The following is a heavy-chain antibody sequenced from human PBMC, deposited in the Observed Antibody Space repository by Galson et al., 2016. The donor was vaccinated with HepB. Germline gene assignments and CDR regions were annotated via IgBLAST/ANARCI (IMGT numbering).Heavy chain of an antibody. CDR3: TRVSGYTSLS. D-gene: IGHD5-12*01. V-gene: IGHV3-49*03. Sequence: SLRLSCAGSGFTFGDYSVGWFRQAPGKGLEWVGFIRSKAFGETLDYAASVKGRFSISRDDSKEVAFLQMNGLKREDTGSYYCTRVSGYTSLSWGQGTLVIVSS. CDR2: IRSKAFGETL. CDR1: GFTFGDYS. J-gene: IGHJ4*02.